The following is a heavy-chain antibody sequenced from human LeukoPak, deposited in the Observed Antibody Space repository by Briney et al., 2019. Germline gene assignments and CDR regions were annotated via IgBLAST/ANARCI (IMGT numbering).Heavy chain of an antibody. D-gene: IGHD6-13*01. CDR1: GFVFSTYG. Sequence: PGGTLRLSCAASGFVFSTYGMHWVRQAPGKGLEWVAFIRYDGSNKYYADSVKGRFTISRDNSKNTLYLQMNSLRAEDTAVYYCAKDSRQQPVGFDYWGQGTLVTVSS. CDR2: IRYDGSNK. CDR3: AKDSRQQPVGFDY. J-gene: IGHJ4*02. V-gene: IGHV3-30*02.